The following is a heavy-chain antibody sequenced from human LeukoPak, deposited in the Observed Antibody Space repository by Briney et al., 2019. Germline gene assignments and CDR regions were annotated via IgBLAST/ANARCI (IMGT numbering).Heavy chain of an antibody. J-gene: IGHJ6*02. D-gene: IGHD6-13*01. CDR3: AKAASSSWPSYSYGMDV. CDR2: ITGSGGNT. Sequence: GGSLRLSCAASGFIFSSYSMSWVRQAPGKGLEWVSVITGSGGNTYYADSVKGRFTISKDNSKNTVYLQMSSLRVDDTAVYYCAKAASSSWPSYSYGMDVWGQGTTVTVYS. CDR1: GFIFSSYS. V-gene: IGHV3-23*01.